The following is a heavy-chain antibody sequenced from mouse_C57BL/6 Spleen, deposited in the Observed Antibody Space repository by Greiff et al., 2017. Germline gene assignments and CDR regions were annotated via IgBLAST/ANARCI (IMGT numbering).Heavy chain of an antibody. CDR2: IDPSDSYT. CDR1: GYTFTSYW. CDR3: ARKELGDYFDY. J-gene: IGHJ2*01. D-gene: IGHD4-1*01. V-gene: IGHV1-50*01. Sequence: QVQLQQPGAELVKPGASVKLSCKASGYTFTSYWMQWVKQRPGQGLEWIGEIDPSDSYTNYNQKFKGKATLTVDTSSSTAYMQLSSLTSEDSAVYYCARKELGDYFDYWGQGTTLTVSS.